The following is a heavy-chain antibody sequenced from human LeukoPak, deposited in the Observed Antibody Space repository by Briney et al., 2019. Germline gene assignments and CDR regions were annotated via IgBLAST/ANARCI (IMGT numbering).Heavy chain of an antibody. J-gene: IGHJ4*02. CDR2: IKQDGSEK. CDR3: AREDDYVWGSYRSHPALDY. D-gene: IGHD3-16*02. CDR1: GFTFSSYW. Sequence: GGSLRLSCAASGFTFSSYWMSWVRQAPGKGLEGVANIKQDGSEKYYVDSVKGRFTISIDTAKNSPYLQMNSLRAEDTAVYYCAREDDYVWGSYRSHPALDYWGQGTLVTVSS. V-gene: IGHV3-7*01.